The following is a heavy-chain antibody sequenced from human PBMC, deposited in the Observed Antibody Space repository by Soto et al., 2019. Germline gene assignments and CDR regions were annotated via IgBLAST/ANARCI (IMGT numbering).Heavy chain of an antibody. V-gene: IGHV3-33*01. CDR3: ARNKWPSGKPSPLDD. CDR2: IWHDGSRT. Sequence: GGSLRLSCAASGFTFSNYDMHWVRQAPGKGLEWVAVIWHDGSRTYYLDSVEGRFTISRDNSQNTLYLHMNSLRAEDTAVYYCARNKWPSGKPSPLDDWGQGTLVTVSS. J-gene: IGHJ4*02. D-gene: IGHD2-8*01. CDR1: GFTFSNYD.